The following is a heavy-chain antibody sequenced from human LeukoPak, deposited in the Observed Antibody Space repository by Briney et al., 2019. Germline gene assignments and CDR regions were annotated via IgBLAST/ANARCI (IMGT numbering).Heavy chain of an antibody. Sequence: PGGSLRLSCAASGFTFNDYDMNWIRQAPGKGLEWVSYIRSSGSSMSYIDSVRGRFTISRDDAKNTVYLQMNNLRAEDTAVYYCVRGGPSTWSWGQGTLVTVSS. V-gene: IGHV3-11*04. CDR3: VRGGPSTWS. CDR1: GFTFNDYD. CDR2: IRSSGSSM. J-gene: IGHJ5*02. D-gene: IGHD2-15*01.